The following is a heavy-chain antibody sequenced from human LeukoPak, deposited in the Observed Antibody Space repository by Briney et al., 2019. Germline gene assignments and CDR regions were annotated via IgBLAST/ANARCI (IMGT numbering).Heavy chain of an antibody. D-gene: IGHD6-19*01. Sequence: PSETLSLTCTVSGGSISIYYWSWIRQPARKGLKWIGRIYTSGSTNYNPSLKSRVTMSVDTSKNQFSLKLSSVTAADTAVYYCARGPHYTSGWYFDYWGQGTLVTVSS. J-gene: IGHJ4*02. CDR3: ARGPHYTSGWYFDY. CDR2: IYTSGST. CDR1: GGSISIYY. V-gene: IGHV4-4*07.